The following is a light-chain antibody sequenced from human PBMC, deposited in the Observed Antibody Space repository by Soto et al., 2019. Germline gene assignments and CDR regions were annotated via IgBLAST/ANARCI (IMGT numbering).Light chain of an antibody. CDR1: QSCGRNH. CDR2: IAS. CDR3: QQYGTSPWT. V-gene: IGKV3-20*01. Sequence: SVLTQSPGTVFFSTGESDTLPHRPSQSCGRNHLAWYPQKPGQAQRLLIYIASGRAAGIPDRFSGSGSGTDFTLTISRVEPEDFAVYYCQQYGTSPWTFGQGTKVEIK. J-gene: IGKJ1*01.